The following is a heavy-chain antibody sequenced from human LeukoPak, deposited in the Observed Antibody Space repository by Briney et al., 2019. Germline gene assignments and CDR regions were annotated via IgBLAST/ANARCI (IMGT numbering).Heavy chain of an antibody. V-gene: IGHV1-2*02. Sequence: ASVKVSCKASGYTFTGYYMHWVRQAPGQGLEWMGWINPNSGGTNYAQKFQGRVTMTRDTSISTAYMDLSRLRSDDTSVYYCARGRLMATIEMDYCGQGTLVTVSS. D-gene: IGHD5-24*01. CDR3: ARGRLMATIEMDY. CDR2: INPNSGGT. CDR1: GYTFTGYY. J-gene: IGHJ4*02.